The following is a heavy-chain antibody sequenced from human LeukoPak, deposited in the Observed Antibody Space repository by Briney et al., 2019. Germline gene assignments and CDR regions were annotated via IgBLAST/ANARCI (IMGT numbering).Heavy chain of an antibody. D-gene: IGHD6-13*01. Sequence: GESLKISCKGSGYSLTSYWIGWVRQMPGKGLEWMGIIYPGDSDTRYSPSFQGQVTISADKSISTAYLQWSSLKASDTAMYYCARQSLAAAGNNWFDPWGQGTLVTVSS. CDR2: IYPGDSDT. J-gene: IGHJ5*02. CDR3: ARQSLAAAGNNWFDP. CDR1: GYSLTSYW. V-gene: IGHV5-51*01.